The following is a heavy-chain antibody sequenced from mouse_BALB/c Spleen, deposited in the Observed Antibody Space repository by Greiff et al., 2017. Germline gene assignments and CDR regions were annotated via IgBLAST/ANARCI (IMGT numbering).Heavy chain of an antibody. V-gene: IGHV3-8*02. J-gene: IGHJ4*01. D-gene: IGHD2-3*01. CDR3: ARFPYEGYPLYAMDY. Sequence: EVQLQQSGPSLVKPSPTLSLTCSVTGYSFTSGYWNWIRKFPGNKLEYMGYISYSGSTYYNTSLKSRISITRDTTKNQYYLQWNSVTTEDTATYYCARFPYEGYPLYAMDYWGQGTSVTVSS. CDR2: ISYSGST. CDR1: GYSFTSGY.